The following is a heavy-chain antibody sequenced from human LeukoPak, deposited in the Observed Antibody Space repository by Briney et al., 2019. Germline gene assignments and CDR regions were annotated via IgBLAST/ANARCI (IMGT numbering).Heavy chain of an antibody. J-gene: IGHJ1*01. V-gene: IGHV4-34*01. Sequence: PSETLSLTCAVYGGSFSGYYWSWIRQPPGKGLEWIGEINHSGSTNYNPSLKSRVTIPVDTSKNQFSLKLSSVTAADTAVYYCARGRTLVLSYFQHWGQGTLVTVSS. CDR2: INHSGST. CDR3: ARGRTLVLSYFQH. D-gene: IGHD6-13*01. CDR1: GGSFSGYY.